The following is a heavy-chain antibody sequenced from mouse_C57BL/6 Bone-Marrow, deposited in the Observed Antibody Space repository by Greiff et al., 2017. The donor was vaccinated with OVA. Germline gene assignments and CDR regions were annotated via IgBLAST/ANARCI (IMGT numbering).Heavy chain of an antibody. CDR3: AREGVVAPDY. V-gene: IGHV1-81*01. D-gene: IGHD1-1*01. CDR2: IYPRSGNT. J-gene: IGHJ2*01. Sequence: QVQLQQSGAELARPGASVKLSCKASGYTFTSYGISWVKQRTGQGLEWIGEIYPRSGNTYYNEKFKGKATLTADKSSSTAYMELRSLTSEDSAVDFGAREGVVAPDYWGQGTTLTVSS. CDR1: GYTFTSYG.